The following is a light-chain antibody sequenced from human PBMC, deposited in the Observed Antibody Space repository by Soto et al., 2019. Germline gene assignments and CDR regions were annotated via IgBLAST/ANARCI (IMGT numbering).Light chain of an antibody. CDR2: AAS. V-gene: IGKV3-20*01. CDR1: QSVSSNY. J-gene: IGKJ1*01. Sequence: EIVLTQSPDTLSLFPGERATLSCRASQSVSSNYLSWYQQKPGQPPRPLISAASSRATGPADRFSGSGSGEDFTLTSSRLEPEYFVVYYWQQYGSSRWTFGQGTKVEIK. CDR3: QQYGSSRWT.